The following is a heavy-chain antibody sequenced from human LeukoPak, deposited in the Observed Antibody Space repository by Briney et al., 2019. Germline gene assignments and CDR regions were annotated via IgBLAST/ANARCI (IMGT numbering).Heavy chain of an antibody. CDR1: GFTFSDYY. J-gene: IGHJ6*02. Sequence: PGGSLRLSCAGCGFTFSDYYMNWIRQAPGKGLEWVSYISSSGSTIYYADSVKGRFTSSRDNTKNSLFLQMNTLRAEDTAVYYCARKGKLAYYGMDVWGHGTTVTVSS. V-gene: IGHV3-11*01. D-gene: IGHD4-23*01. CDR2: ISSSGSTI. CDR3: ARKGKLAYYGMDV.